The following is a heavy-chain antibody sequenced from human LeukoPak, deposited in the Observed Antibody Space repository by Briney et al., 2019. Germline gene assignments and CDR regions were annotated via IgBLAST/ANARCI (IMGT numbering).Heavy chain of an antibody. CDR1: GGSISSGGYY. Sequence: SQTLSLTCTVSGGSISSGGYYWSWIRQLPGKGLEWIGYIYYNGHTYYNPTLKSRVVISVDTSKNQFSLKLSSVTAADTAVYYCAREDIAARPGLGIYYYGMDVWGQGTTVTVSS. V-gene: IGHV4-31*03. CDR2: IYYNGHT. CDR3: AREDIAARPGLGIYYYGMDV. D-gene: IGHD6-6*01. J-gene: IGHJ6*02.